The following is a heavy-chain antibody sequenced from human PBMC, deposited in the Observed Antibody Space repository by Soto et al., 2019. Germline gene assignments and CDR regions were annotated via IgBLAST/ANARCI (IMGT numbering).Heavy chain of an antibody. D-gene: IGHD1-26*01. J-gene: IGHJ4*02. CDR2: IYGNGRST. CDR3: AKDFTPDSRWDIDY. CDR1: GFTFSIYT. V-gene: IGHV3-23*01. Sequence: EVQLLESGGGLVQPAGSLRISCAASGFTFSIYTMSWFRQAPGKGLEWVSSIYGNGRSTFYSASVKGRFTISRDNSGNTVYLQMSSLRAEDTAIYYCAKDFTPDSRWDIDYWGQGSLVTVSS.